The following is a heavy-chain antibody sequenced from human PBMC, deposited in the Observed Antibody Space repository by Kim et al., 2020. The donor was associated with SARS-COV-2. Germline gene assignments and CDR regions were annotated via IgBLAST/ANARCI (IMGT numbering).Heavy chain of an antibody. V-gene: IGHV1-69*01. Sequence: ARKFQGRVTITADESTSTAYMELSSLRSEDTAVYYCALDLKVYYYYGMDVWGQGTTVTVSS. CDR3: ALDLKVYYYYGMDV. D-gene: IGHD3-9*01. J-gene: IGHJ6*02.